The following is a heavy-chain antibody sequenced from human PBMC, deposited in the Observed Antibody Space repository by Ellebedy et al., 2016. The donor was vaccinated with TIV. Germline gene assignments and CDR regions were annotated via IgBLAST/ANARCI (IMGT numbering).Heavy chain of an antibody. CDR3: ARKSSSTSYYTQGHPTAECYYYYYMDV. Sequence: GESLKISFAASGFTFSSYAMSWVRQAPGKGLEWVSSISSSSSYIYYADSVKGRFTISRDNAKNSLYLQMNSQRAEDTAVDYCARKSSSTSYYTQGHPTAECYYYYYMDVWGKGTTVTVSS. D-gene: IGHD2-2*02. CDR2: ISSSSSYI. V-gene: IGHV3-21*01. J-gene: IGHJ6*03. CDR1: GFTFSSYA.